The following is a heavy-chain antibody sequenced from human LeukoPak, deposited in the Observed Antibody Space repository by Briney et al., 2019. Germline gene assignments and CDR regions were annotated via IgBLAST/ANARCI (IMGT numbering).Heavy chain of an antibody. CDR3: ASVGYYDILTGTNY. CDR2: INSDGSST. V-gene: IGHV3-74*01. J-gene: IGHJ4*02. CDR1: GFTFSSYW. Sequence: GGSLRLSCAASGFTFSSYWMHWVRQAPGKGLVWVSRINSDGSSTSYADSVKGRFTISRDNTKNTLYLQMNSLRAEDTAVYYCASVGYYDILTGTNYWGQGTLVTVSS. D-gene: IGHD3-9*01.